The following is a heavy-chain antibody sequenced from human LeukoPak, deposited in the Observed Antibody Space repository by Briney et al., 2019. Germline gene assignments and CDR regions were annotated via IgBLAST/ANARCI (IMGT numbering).Heavy chain of an antibody. J-gene: IGHJ4*02. D-gene: IGHD1-1*01. V-gene: IGHV3-74*01. CDR2: INSDGSST. Sequence: GALRLFCAASGITFRWYWMDWVRPAPGEGLGWVSRINSDGSSTSYADSVKGRFTISRDNAKNTLYLQMNSLRAEDTAVYYCARDRRNDGDFDYWGQGTLVTVSS. CDR3: ARDRRNDGDFDY. CDR1: GITFRWYW.